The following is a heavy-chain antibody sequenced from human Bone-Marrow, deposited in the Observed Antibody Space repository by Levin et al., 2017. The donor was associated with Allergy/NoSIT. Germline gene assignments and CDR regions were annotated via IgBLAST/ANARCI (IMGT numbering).Heavy chain of an antibody. CDR3: ARGGFGTGIDY. Sequence: LSLTCAASGFPFSSHWIHWVRQAPGKGLVWISFISNDGSIRSYADSVKGRFTISRDNAKNTLYLQMNRMRPEDTAMYFCARGGFGTGIDYWGQGTLVTASS. D-gene: IGHD3-10*01. J-gene: IGHJ4*02. CDR1: GFPFSSHW. CDR2: ISNDGSIR. V-gene: IGHV3-74*01.